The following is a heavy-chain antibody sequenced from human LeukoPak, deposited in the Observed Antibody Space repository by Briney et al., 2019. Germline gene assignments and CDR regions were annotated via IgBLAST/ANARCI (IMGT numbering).Heavy chain of an antibody. V-gene: IGHV4-34*01. CDR2: INHSGST. J-gene: IGHJ4*02. D-gene: IGHD2-21*02. Sequence: GSLRLSCSASGFTFGSYWMHWVRQPPGKGLEWIGEINHSGSTNYSPSLKSRVTISVDTSKNQFSLKLSSVTAADTAVYYCARVCGGDCYSAIDYWGQGTLVTVSS. CDR1: GFTFGSYW. CDR3: ARVCGGDCYSAIDY.